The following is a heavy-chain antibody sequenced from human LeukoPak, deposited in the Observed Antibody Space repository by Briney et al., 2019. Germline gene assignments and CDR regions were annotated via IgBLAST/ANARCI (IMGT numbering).Heavy chain of an antibody. J-gene: IGHJ4*02. V-gene: IGHV1-18*01. CDR2: ISAYNGNT. CDR1: GYPFSAHF. CDR3: ARDLSLVVAGTGDY. Sequence: ASVKVSCKASGYPFSAHFLNWVRQAPGQGLEWMGWISAYNGNTNYAQKLQGRVTMTTDTSTSTAYMELRSLRSDDTAVYYCARDLSLVVAGTGDYWGQGTLVTVSS. D-gene: IGHD6-19*01.